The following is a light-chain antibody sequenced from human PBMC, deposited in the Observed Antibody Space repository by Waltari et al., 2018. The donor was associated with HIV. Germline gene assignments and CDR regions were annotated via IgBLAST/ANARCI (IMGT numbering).Light chain of an antibody. CDR2: WDN. CDR1: NLNIGINS. Sequence: QSVLTQPPSASGTPGQRVTIYCSGINLNIGINSVYWYQQHPGTAPKLLIDWDNQRPAGVPGRFSGSKSGTSASLAISGLRSEDEADYYCAAWDDSLSGRVFGGGTNLTVL. CDR3: AAWDDSLSGRV. J-gene: IGLJ3*02. V-gene: IGLV1-47*01.